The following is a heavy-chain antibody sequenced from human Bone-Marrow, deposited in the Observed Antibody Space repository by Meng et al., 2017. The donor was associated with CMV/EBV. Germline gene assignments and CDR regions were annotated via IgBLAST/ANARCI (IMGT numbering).Heavy chain of an antibody. J-gene: IGHJ3*02. D-gene: IGHD2-15*01. V-gene: IGHV6-1*01. CDR3: ARVAGPYCSGGRCYLLSAFDI. CDR2: TYYRSKWYN. Sequence: SQTLSLTCAISGDSVSSNSASWNWIRQSPSRGLEWLGMTYYRSKWYNEYAVSVKSPITINPDTSKNQFSLQLNSVTPEDTAVYYCARVAGPYCSGGRCYLLSAFDIGGQGTMVTVSS. CDR1: GDSVSSNSAS.